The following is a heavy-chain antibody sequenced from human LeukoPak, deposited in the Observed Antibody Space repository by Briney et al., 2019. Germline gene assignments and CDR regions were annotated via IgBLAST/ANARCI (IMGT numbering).Heavy chain of an antibody. CDR1: GGSFSGYY. V-gene: IGHV4-34*01. CDR3: ARGVLRYFDWLSPRYYYYMDV. J-gene: IGHJ6*03. D-gene: IGHD3-9*01. CDR2: INHSGST. Sequence: SETLSLTCAVYGGSFSGYYWSWIRQPPGKGLEWIGEINHSGSTNYNPSLKSRVTISVDTFKNQFSLKLSSVTAADTAVYYCARGVLRYFDWLSPRYYYYMDVWGKGTTVTVSS.